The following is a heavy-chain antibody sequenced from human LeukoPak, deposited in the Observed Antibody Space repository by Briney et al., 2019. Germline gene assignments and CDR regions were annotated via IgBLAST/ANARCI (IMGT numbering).Heavy chain of an antibody. CDR1: GFTFSSYS. CDR2: ITASGTAM. Sequence: TGGSLRLSCAASGFTFSSYSMNWVRQAPGKGLEWVSHITASGTAMFYADSVKGRFTISRDNAKNSLYLQMNSLRAEDTAVYYCARGSGTNYYYYYGMDVWGQGTTVTVSS. V-gene: IGHV3-48*01. J-gene: IGHJ6*02. D-gene: IGHD3-10*01. CDR3: ARGSGTNYYYYYGMDV.